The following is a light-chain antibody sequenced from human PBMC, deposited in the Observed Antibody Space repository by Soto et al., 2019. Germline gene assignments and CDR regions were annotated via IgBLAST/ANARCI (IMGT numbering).Light chain of an antibody. CDR2: DAS. V-gene: IGKV3-11*01. Sequence: EILLRQSPATLSLSPGERATLSCRASQSVSSNLAWYQQNPGQAPRLLIFDASNRATGIPARFSGSGSGTDFILTISSLEPEDFAVYYCQQHSNWPLTFGGGTKVDIK. J-gene: IGKJ4*01. CDR3: QQHSNWPLT. CDR1: QSVSSN.